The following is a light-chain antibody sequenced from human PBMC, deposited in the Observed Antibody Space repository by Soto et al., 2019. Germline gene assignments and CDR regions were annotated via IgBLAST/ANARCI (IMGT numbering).Light chain of an antibody. J-gene: IGLJ1*01. Sequence: QSVLTQPASVSGSPGQSITISCTGTSSDVGGYNYVSWYQQHPGKAPKLMIYDVSNRPSGVSNRFSGSKSGNTASLTISGLKFEVVADYYSTEIKSSSFYVF. CDR3: TEIKSSSFYV. CDR2: DVS. CDR1: SSDVGGYNY. V-gene: IGLV2-14*01.